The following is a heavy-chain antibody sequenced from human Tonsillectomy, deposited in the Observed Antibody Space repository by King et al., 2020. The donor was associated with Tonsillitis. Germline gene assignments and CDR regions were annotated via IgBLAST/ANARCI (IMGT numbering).Heavy chain of an antibody. Sequence: EVQLVQSGAEVEKPGESLKISCKGSGYNFSSNWIGWVRQMPGKGLEWMGIIYPADSDTSYSPSFQGQVTISADKSISTAYLQWSSLKASDTAMYYCARPISYGNDAFDIWGPGTMVTVSS. D-gene: IGHD2/OR15-2a*01. V-gene: IGHV5-51*03. CDR3: ARPISYGNDAFDI. CDR2: IYPADSDT. CDR1: GYNFSSNW. J-gene: IGHJ3*02.